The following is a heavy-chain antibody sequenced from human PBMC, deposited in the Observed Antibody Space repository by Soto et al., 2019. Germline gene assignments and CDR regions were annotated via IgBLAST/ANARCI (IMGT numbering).Heavy chain of an antibody. V-gene: IGHV3-23*01. J-gene: IGHJ4*02. CDR3: AKKVNSGSGSQFFDY. D-gene: IGHD3-10*01. CDR1: GFTFSSYS. CDR2: FRSGGDDDTT. Sequence: PGGSLRLSCAASGFTFSSYSMSWVRQAPGKGLEWVSGFRSGGDDDTTYYADSVRGRFTISRDNSKNTLFLQMNSLRAEDTAIYYCAKKVNSGSGSQFFDYWGQGTLFTVSS.